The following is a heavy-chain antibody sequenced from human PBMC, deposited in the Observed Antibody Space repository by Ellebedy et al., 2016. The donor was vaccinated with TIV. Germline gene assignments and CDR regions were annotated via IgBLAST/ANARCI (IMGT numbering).Heavy chain of an antibody. CDR3: VRDIAAAGSLFDY. V-gene: IGHV3-74*01. CDR2: INSDGSST. Sequence: GESLKISXAASGFTFSSYWMHWVRQAPGKGLVWVSRINSDGSSTSYADSVKGRFTISRDNAKNTLYLQMNSLRAEDTAVYYCVRDIAAAGSLFDYWGQGTLVTVSS. CDR1: GFTFSSYW. D-gene: IGHD6-13*01. J-gene: IGHJ4*02.